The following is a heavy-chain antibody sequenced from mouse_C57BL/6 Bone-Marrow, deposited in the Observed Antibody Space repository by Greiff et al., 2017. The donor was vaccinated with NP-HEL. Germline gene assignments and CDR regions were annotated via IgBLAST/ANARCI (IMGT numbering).Heavy chain of an antibody. D-gene: IGHD1-1*01. CDR1: GFTFPDYY. CDR3: ARGGSSYVGFAY. CDR2: IRNKANGYTT. Sequence: EVMLVESGGGLVQPGGSLSLSCAASGFTFPDYYISWFRHPPGTALEWLGFIRNKANGYTTEYSASVKGRFTISRDNSQSILYLQMNALRAEDSATYYCARGGSSYVGFAYWGQGTLVTVSA. V-gene: IGHV7-3*01. J-gene: IGHJ3*01.